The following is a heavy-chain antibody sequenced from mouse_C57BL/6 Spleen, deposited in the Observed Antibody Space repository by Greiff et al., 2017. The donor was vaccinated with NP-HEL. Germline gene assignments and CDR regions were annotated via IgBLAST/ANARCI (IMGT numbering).Heavy chain of an antibody. J-gene: IGHJ4*01. D-gene: IGHD2-5*01. CDR1: GFTFSDYG. V-gene: IGHV5-17*01. CDR2: ISSGSSTI. CDR3: ARSYYSNFDYYAMDY. Sequence: EVNVVDSGGGLVKPGGSLKLSCAASGFTFSDYGMHWVRQAPEKGLEWVAYISSGSSTIYYADTVKGRFPISRDNAKNTLFLQMTSLRSEDTAMYYCARSYYSNFDYYAMDYWGQGTSVTVSS.